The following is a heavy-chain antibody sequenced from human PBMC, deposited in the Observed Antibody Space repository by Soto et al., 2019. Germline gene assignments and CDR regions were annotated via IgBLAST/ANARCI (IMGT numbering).Heavy chain of an antibody. V-gene: IGHV4-31*03. CDR3: SRGILV. CDR2: ISYGGST. CDR1: GGSINSGGYC. J-gene: IGHJ4*02. D-gene: IGHD5-18*01. Sequence: QVQLQESGPGLVKPSQTLSLTCTVSGGSINSGGYCWSWIRQHPGKGLDWIGCISYGGSTSYNPSLKRRVTISVDTSKNQFSLKLTSVTAADTAVYCCSRGILVWGQGALITVSS.